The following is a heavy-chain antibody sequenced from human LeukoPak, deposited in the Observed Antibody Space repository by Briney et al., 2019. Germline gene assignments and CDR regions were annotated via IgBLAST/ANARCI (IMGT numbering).Heavy chain of an antibody. CDR2: IGSSSSYI. J-gene: IGHJ4*02. CDR3: ARDLSGSYQGDY. CDR1: GFTFSSYS. Sequence: GGSLRLSCAASGFTFSSYSMNWVRQAPGKGLEWVSSIGSSSSYIYYADSVKGRFTISRDNAKNSLYLQMNSLRAEDTAVYYCARDLSGSYQGDYWGQGTLVTVSS. D-gene: IGHD1-26*01. V-gene: IGHV3-21*01.